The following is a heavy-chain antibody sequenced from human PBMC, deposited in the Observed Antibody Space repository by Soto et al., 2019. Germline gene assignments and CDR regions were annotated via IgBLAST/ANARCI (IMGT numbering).Heavy chain of an antibody. V-gene: IGHV1-69*13. Sequence: GASVKVSCKASGGTFSIYAISCVLQSPLQWLEWMGGIIPIFGTANYAQKFQGRVTITADESTSTAYMELSSLRSEDTAVYYCARGRGYYDSSGYYYFDYWGQGTLVTVSS. J-gene: IGHJ4*02. CDR3: ARGRGYYDSSGYYYFDY. CDR2: IIPIFGTA. CDR1: GGTFSIYA. D-gene: IGHD3-22*01.